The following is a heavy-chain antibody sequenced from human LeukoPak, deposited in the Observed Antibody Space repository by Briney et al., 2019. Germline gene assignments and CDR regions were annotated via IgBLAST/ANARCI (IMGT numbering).Heavy chain of an antibody. CDR1: GYSISSGYY. D-gene: IGHD2-2*01. V-gene: IGHV4-38-2*02. J-gene: IGHJ3*02. CDR3: ARISLAYCSSTSCYGFDI. CDR2: IYHSGST. Sequence: SETLSLTCTVSGYSISSGYYWGWIQPPPGKGLEWIGSIYHSGSTYYNPSLKSRVSISVDTSKNQFSLKLSSVTAADTAVYYCARISLAYCSSTSCYGFDIWGRGTMVTVSS.